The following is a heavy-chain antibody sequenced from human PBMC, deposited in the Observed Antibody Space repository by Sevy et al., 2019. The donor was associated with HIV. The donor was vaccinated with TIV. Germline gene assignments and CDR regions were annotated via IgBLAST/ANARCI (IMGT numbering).Heavy chain of an antibody. Sequence: SETLSLTCAVYGGSFSGYYWSWIRQPPGKGLEWIGEINHSGSTNYNPSLKSRVTISVDTSKNQFSLKLSSVTAADTAVYYCATWIETPGEWELRLFEYWGQGTLVTVSS. CDR2: INHSGST. D-gene: IGHD1-26*01. V-gene: IGHV4-34*01. CDR3: ATWIETPGEWELRLFEY. CDR1: GGSFSGYY. J-gene: IGHJ4*02.